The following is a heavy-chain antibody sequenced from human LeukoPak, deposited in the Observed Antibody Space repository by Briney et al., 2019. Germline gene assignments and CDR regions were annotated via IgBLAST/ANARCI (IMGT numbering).Heavy chain of an antibody. J-gene: IGHJ4*02. CDR2: IYGDGSDT. CDR3: ARPSHDTSGYYFGF. V-gene: IGHV3-74*03. CDR1: GFTFGIYW. Sequence: GGSLRLSCADSGFTFGIYWLHCVRQAPGKGLLWVSHIYGDGSDTTYADSVKGRFSISRDNAKNTLYLQMNSLRAEDTAVYYCARPSHDTSGYYFGFWGQGTPVTVSS. D-gene: IGHD3-22*01.